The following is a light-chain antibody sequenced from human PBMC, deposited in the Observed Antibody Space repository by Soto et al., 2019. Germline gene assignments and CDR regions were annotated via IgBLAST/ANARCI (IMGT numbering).Light chain of an antibody. CDR2: EVD. V-gene: IGLV2-14*01. Sequence: QSALAQPASVSGSPGQSTIISCTGTSSDVGGYNYVSWYQQHPGKAPKFLIYEVDNRASGVSDRFSGSKSGNTASLTISGLQAEDEADYYCSSYTSSNTPVFGTGTKVTVL. CDR1: SSDVGGYNY. J-gene: IGLJ1*01. CDR3: SSYTSSNTPV.